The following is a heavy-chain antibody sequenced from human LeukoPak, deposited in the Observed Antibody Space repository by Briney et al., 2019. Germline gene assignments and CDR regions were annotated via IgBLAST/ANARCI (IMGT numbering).Heavy chain of an antibody. Sequence: GGSLRLSCAASGFTFDDYGMSWVRQAPGKGLEWVSGINWNGGSTGYADSVKGRFTISRDNAKNSLYLQMNSLRAEDTALYYCARAVGYYDILTGSRLSLYYFDYWGQGTLVTVSS. CDR1: GFTFDDYG. CDR2: INWNGGST. V-gene: IGHV3-20*04. CDR3: ARAVGYYDILTGSRLSLYYFDY. D-gene: IGHD3-9*01. J-gene: IGHJ4*02.